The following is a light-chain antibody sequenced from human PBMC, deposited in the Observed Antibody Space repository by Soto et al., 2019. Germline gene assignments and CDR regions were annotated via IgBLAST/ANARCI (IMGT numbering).Light chain of an antibody. Sequence: DIQMTQSPSSLSASVGDRVSITCRASQSVSSTFLNWYQQKPGKAPKLLIYAASSLQSGVPSRFRGSGSGTDFTLTISSLQPEDFATYFCQQTYSTPQTFGQGTKVEIK. J-gene: IGKJ1*01. CDR2: AAS. CDR1: QSVSSTF. CDR3: QQTYSTPQT. V-gene: IGKV1-39*01.